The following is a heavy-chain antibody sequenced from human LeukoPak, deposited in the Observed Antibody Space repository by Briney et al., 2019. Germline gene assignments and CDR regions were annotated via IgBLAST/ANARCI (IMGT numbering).Heavy chain of an antibody. CDR3: ARAPTMVVPYFDY. Sequence: SVKVSCKASGGTFTSYAISWVRQAPGQGLEWMGGIIPIFGTANYAQKFQGRVTITADESTSTAYMELSSLRSEDTAVYYCARAPTMVVPYFDYWGQGTLVTVSS. J-gene: IGHJ4*02. D-gene: IGHD3-10*01. V-gene: IGHV1-69*01. CDR1: GGTFTSYA. CDR2: IIPIFGTA.